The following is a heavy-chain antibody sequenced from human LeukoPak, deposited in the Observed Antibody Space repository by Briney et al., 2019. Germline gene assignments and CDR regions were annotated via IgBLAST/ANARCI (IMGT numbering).Heavy chain of an antibody. CDR1: GGSISSSSYY. CDR2: IYYSGST. CDR3: ARATDGAFDI. J-gene: IGHJ3*02. V-gene: IGHV4-61*01. Sequence: SETLSLTCTVSGGSISSSSYYWSWIRQPPGKGLEWIGYIYYSGSTNYNPSLKSRITISVDTSKNQFSLKLSSVTAADTAVYYCARATDGAFDIWGQGTMVTVSS. D-gene: IGHD5-24*01.